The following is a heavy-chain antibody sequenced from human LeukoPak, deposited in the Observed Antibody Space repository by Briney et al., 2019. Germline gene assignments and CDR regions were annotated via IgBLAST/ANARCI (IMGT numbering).Heavy chain of an antibody. CDR1: GSTFSTYS. CDR3: ARDQSSSWLGGNWFDP. D-gene: IGHD6-6*01. CDR2: ISSSSSYI. J-gene: IGHJ5*02. V-gene: IGHV3-21*01. Sequence: PGGSLRLSCAASGSTFSTYSMNWVRQAPGKGLEWVSSISSSSSYIYYADSVKGRFTISRDNAENSLYLQMNSLRAEDTAVYYCARDQSSSWLGGNWFDPWGQGTLVTVSS.